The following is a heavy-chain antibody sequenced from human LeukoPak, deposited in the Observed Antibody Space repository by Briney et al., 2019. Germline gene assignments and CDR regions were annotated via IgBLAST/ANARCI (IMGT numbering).Heavy chain of an antibody. CDR2: INHSGST. CDR3: ARGGVGYYYDSSGYRAGYFQH. V-gene: IGHV4-34*01. D-gene: IGHD3-22*01. CDR1: GGSFSGYY. J-gene: IGHJ1*01. Sequence: SETLSLTCAVYGGSFSGYYWSWIRQPPGKGLEWIGEINHSGSTNYNPSLKSRVTISVDTSKNQFSLKLSSVTAADTAVYYCARGGVGYYYDSSGYRAGYFQHWGQGTLVTASS.